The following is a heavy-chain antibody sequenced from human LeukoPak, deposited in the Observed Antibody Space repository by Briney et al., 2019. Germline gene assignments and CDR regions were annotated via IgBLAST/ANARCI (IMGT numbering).Heavy chain of an antibody. J-gene: IGHJ6*02. CDR1: GGSISSYY. CDR3: ARRGYDFWSGYYGMDV. D-gene: IGHD3-3*01. Sequence: SETLSLTCTVSGGSISSYYWSWIRQPPGKGLEWIGYIYYSGSTNYNPSLKSRVTISVDTSKNQFSLKLSSVTAADTAMYYCARRGYDFWSGYYGMDVWGQGTTVTVSS. V-gene: IGHV4-59*08. CDR2: IYYSGST.